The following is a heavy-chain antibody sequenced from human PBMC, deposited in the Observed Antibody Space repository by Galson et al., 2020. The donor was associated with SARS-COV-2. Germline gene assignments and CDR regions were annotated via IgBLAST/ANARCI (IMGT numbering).Heavy chain of an antibody. CDR2: ISYDGSNK. Sequence: TGGSLRLSCAASGFTFSSYAMHWVRQAPGKGLEWVAVISYDGSNKYYADSVKGRFTISRDNSKNTLYLQMNSLRAEDTAVYYCARDNFRDGYNYGGGLDYWGQGTLVTVSS. CDR1: GFTFSSYA. CDR3: ARDNFRDGYNYGGGLDY. V-gene: IGHV3-30-3*01. J-gene: IGHJ4*02. D-gene: IGHD5-12*01.